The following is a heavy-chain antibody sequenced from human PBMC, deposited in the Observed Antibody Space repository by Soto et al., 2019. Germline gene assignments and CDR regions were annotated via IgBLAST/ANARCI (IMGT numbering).Heavy chain of an antibody. Sequence: SLRHSCAASGFTFNSYGMHWVRHAAGKGLEWVAVIWYYGSNKYYADSVKGRFTISRDNSKNTLYLQMNSLRAEDTAVYYCARDPRDIVLVPAAWLHVYYYYYGMDVWGQGLLVTVSS. CDR1: GFTFNSYG. J-gene: IGHJ6*02. D-gene: IGHD2-2*01. CDR3: ARDPRDIVLVPAAWLHVYYYYYGMDV. CDR2: IWYYGSNK. V-gene: IGHV3-33*01.